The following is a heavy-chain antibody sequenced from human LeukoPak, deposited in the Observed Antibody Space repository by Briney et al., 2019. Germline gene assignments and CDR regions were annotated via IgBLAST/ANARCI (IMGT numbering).Heavy chain of an antibody. V-gene: IGHV3-30-3*01. D-gene: IGHD6-6*01. Sequence: PGRSLRLSCAASGFTFSSYAMHWVRQAPGKGLEWVAVISYDGSNKYYADSVKGRFTIFRDNSKNTLYLQMNSLRAEDTAVYYCAREYSSSFYYYYGMDVWGQGTTVTVSS. CDR3: AREYSSSFYYYYGMDV. CDR2: ISYDGSNK. J-gene: IGHJ6*02. CDR1: GFTFSSYA.